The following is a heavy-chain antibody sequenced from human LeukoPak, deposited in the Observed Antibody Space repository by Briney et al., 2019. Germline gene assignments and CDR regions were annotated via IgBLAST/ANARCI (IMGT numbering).Heavy chain of an antibody. CDR1: GVSILTTNW. Sequence: PSGTLSLTCAGSGVSILTTNWWRWVRQPPGKGLEWIGEVHLSGASNYNPSLKSRVSMSIDNSKNQLSLKLTSVTAADTAIYYCARESGAFCPFGFWGQGTLVTVSS. V-gene: IGHV4-4*02. CDR3: ARESGAFCPFGF. J-gene: IGHJ4*02. CDR2: VHLSGAS. D-gene: IGHD1-26*01.